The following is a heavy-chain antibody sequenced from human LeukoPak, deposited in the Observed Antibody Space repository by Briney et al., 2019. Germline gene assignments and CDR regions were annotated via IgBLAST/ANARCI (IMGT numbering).Heavy chain of an antibody. CDR2: ISAYNGNT. D-gene: IGHD1-26*01. Sequence: ASVKVSCKASGYTFTSYGISWVRQAPGQGLEWMGWISAYNGNTNYAQKLQGRVTMTTDTSTSTAYMELRSLSSDDTAVYYCARGVHGGSGSYYYFDYWGQGTLVTVSS. CDR1: GYTFTSYG. J-gene: IGHJ4*02. V-gene: IGHV1-18*01. CDR3: ARGVHGGSGSYYYFDY.